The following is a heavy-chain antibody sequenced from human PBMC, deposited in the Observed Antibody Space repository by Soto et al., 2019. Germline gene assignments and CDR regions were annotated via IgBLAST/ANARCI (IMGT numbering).Heavy chain of an antibody. CDR2: INSDGSRT. V-gene: IGHV3-74*01. CDR1: GLTFSTYW. J-gene: IGHJ5*02. Sequence: GGSLRLSCVASGLTFSTYWMHWARQAPGKGLMWVSRINSDGSRTSYADSVRGRFTIARDNAKNTLHLEMKSLRADDTAVYYCARVVSIGWFDPWGQGTQVTVSS. CDR3: ARVVSIGWFDP.